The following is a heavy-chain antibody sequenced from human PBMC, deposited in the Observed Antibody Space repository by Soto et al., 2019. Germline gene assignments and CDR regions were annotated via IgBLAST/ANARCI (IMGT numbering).Heavy chain of an antibody. V-gene: IGHV3-9*01. CDR3: AKDSGSSWYGFFQRWFDP. Sequence: EVQLVESGGGLVQPGRSLRLSCAASGFTFDDYAMHWVRQAPGKGLEWVSGISWNSGSIGYADSVKGRFTISRDNAKNSLYLQMNSLRAEDTALYYCAKDSGSSWYGFFQRWFDPWGQGTLVTVSS. D-gene: IGHD6-13*01. CDR2: ISWNSGSI. J-gene: IGHJ5*02. CDR1: GFTFDDYA.